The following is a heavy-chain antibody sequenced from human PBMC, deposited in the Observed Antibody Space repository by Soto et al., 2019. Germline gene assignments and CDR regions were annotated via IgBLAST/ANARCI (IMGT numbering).Heavy chain of an antibody. D-gene: IGHD2-2*01. J-gene: IGHJ5*02. CDR2: IIPIFGTA. CDR3: AGDYCSSTSCYYWFDP. V-gene: IGHV1-69*13. Sequence: GASVKVSCKASGGTFSSYAISWVRQAPGQGLEWMGEIIPIFGTANYAQKFQGRVTITADESTSTAYMELSSLRSEDTAVYYCAGDYCSSTSCYYWFDPWGQGTLVTVSS. CDR1: GGTFSSYA.